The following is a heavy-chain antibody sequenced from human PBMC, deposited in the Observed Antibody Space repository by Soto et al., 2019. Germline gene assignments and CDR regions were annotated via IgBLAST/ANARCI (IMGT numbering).Heavy chain of an antibody. J-gene: IGHJ4*02. V-gene: IGHV3-30*04. CDR3: ARDYDFWSGYYFDY. CDR1: GFTFSSYA. Sequence: GGSLRLSCAASGFTFSSYAMHWVRQAPGKGLEWVAVISYDGSNKYYADSVKGRFTISRDNSKNTLYLQMNSLRAEDTAVYYCARDYDFWSGYYFDYWGQGTLVTVSS. CDR2: ISYDGSNK. D-gene: IGHD3-3*01.